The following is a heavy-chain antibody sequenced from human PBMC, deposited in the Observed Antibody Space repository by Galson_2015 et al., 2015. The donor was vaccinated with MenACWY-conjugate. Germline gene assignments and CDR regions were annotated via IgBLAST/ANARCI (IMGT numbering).Heavy chain of an antibody. J-gene: IGHJ4*02. V-gene: IGHV5-10-1*01. CDR1: GYSFTSYW. D-gene: IGHD1-26*01. Sequence: QSGAEVKKPGESLRISCKGSGYSFTSYWISWVRQMPGKGLEWMGRIDPSDSYTNYSPSFQGHVTISADKSISTTYLQWSSLKASDTAMYHCARISGSYYLPDYWGQRTLVTVSS. CDR2: IDPSDSYT. CDR3: ARISGSYYLPDY.